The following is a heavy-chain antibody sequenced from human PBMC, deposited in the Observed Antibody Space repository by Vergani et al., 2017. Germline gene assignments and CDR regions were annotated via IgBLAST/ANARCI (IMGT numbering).Heavy chain of an antibody. Sequence: QVQLQESGPGLVKPSETLSLTCTVSGGSVSSGSYYWSWIRQPAGKGLEWIGYIYYSGSTNYNPSLKSRVTISVDTSKIQFSLKLSSVTAADTAVYYCARDPATVRDGGFDYWGQGTLVTVSS. CDR2: IYYSGST. V-gene: IGHV4-61*10. CDR1: GGSVSSGSYY. D-gene: IGHD3-10*02. J-gene: IGHJ4*02. CDR3: ARDPATVRDGGFDY.